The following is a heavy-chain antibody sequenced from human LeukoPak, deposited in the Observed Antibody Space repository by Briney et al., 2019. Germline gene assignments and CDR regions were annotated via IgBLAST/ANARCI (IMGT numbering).Heavy chain of an antibody. V-gene: IGHV3-21*01. CDR1: GFTFNVFR. Sequence: PGGSLRLSCAASGFTFNVFRMNWVRQAPGKGLEWVSSINTVSSYMYYADSVKGRFTISRDNSNNSPYVQMNNLRVEDTAVYYCAGTASGTDYWGQGTLVTVSS. J-gene: IGHJ4*02. CDR3: AGTASGTDY. D-gene: IGHD6-13*01. CDR2: INTVSSYM.